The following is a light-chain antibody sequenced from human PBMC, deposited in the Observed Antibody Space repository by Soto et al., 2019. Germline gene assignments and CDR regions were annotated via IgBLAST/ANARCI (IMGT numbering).Light chain of an antibody. V-gene: IGLV2-14*01. CDR2: EVT. J-gene: IGLJ2*01. Sequence: QSALTQPASVSGSPGQSIIISCTGTSSDVGGYNFVSWYQQYPGKAPKLIIYEVTDRPSGVSNRFSGSKSGSTASLTISGLQAEDEADYYCSSYTRRNTLAFGGGTKLTVL. CDR1: SSDVGGYNF. CDR3: SSYTRRNTLA.